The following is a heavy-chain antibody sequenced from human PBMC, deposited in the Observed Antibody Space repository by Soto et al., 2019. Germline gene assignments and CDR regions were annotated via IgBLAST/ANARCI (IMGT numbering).Heavy chain of an antibody. Sequence: SVKVSCKASGFTFTSSAVQWVRQARGQRLEWIGWIVVGSGNTNYAQKFQERVTITRDMSTSTAYIELSSLRSEDTAVYYCAAGPRIAVAGSDDAFDIWGQGTMVTVSS. D-gene: IGHD6-19*01. CDR2: IVVGSGNT. V-gene: IGHV1-58*01. CDR3: AAGPRIAVAGSDDAFDI. CDR1: GFTFTSSA. J-gene: IGHJ3*02.